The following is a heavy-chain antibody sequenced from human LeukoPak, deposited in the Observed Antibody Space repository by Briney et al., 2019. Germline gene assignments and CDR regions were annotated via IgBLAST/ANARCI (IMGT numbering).Heavy chain of an antibody. Sequence: SXXVSCKASGYTFTSYGISWVRQAPGQGLEWRGWISAYNGNTNYAQKLQGRVTMTTDTSTSTAYMELRSLRSDDTAVYYCARERSYDYVWGSYRLWDYWGQGTLVTVSS. D-gene: IGHD3-16*02. V-gene: IGHV1-18*01. CDR1: GYTFTSYG. CDR3: ARERSYDYVWGSYRLWDY. CDR2: ISAYNGNT. J-gene: IGHJ4*02.